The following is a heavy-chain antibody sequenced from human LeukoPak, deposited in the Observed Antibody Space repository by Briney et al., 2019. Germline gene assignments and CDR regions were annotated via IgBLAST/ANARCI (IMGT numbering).Heavy chain of an antibody. CDR2: ISGSGNDI. CDR3: GTHAGRTGSDG. V-gene: IGHV3-11*01. J-gene: IGHJ4*02. D-gene: IGHD3/OR15-3a*01. Sequence: GGSLRLSCATSGFIFSAYYMSWIRQAPGKGLEWVSYISGSGNDISYADSVKGRFTISRDNAKGSLYLQMNSLKAADTAMYYCGTHAGRTGSDGWGQGTLVTVSS. CDR1: GFIFSAYY.